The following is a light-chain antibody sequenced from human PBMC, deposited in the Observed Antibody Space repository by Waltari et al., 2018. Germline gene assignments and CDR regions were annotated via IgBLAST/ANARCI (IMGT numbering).Light chain of an antibody. CDR2: GAS. CDR3: QHYVSLPVT. Sequence: SCRASQSCSRALAWYQQNPGQAPRLLIYGASNRATGIPDRVSGSGSGTDFSLIISRLEPEDFAVYYCQHYVSLPVTFGQGTKVEIK. CDR1: QSCSRA. V-gene: IGKV3-20*01. J-gene: IGKJ1*01.